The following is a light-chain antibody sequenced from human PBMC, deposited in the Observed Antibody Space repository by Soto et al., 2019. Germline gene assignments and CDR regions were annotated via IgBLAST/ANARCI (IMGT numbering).Light chain of an antibody. V-gene: IGKV3-20*01. CDR2: GAS. J-gene: IGKJ1*01. CDR1: QSVDGY. CDR3: QQYGSSGT. Sequence: EVVMTQSPGTLSVSLGESATLSCRASQSVDGYLAWYQQKPGQAPRLLIYGASTRATGISDRFSGSGSGTDFTLTISRLEPEDFAVYYCQQYGSSGTFGQGTKVDIK.